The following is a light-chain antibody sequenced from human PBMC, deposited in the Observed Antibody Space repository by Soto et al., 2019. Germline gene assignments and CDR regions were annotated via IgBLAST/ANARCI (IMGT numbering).Light chain of an antibody. J-gene: IGKJ4*01. Sequence: DIQMTQSPSTLSASVGDRVTITCRASQTIYTWLAWYQQKPGKAPKLLIFDASNLASGVPSRFSGSGFGTDFTLTISGLQPDDFAAYYCQQYNTFLTFGGGTKVDIK. CDR2: DAS. V-gene: IGKV1-5*01. CDR3: QQYNTFLT. CDR1: QTIYTW.